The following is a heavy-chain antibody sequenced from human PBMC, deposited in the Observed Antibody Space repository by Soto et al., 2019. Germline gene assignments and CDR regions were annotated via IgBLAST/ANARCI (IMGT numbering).Heavy chain of an antibody. CDR1: GFTVSSNY. J-gene: IGHJ6*03. Sequence: GGSLRLSCAASGFTVSSNYMSWVRQAPGKGLEWVSVIYSGGSTYYADSVKGRFTISRRNSKNTLYLQMNSLRAEDTAVYYCARDRGYSYGYYYYYMDVWGKGTTVTVSS. CDR2: IYSGGST. V-gene: IGHV3-53*04. D-gene: IGHD5-18*01. CDR3: ARDRGYSYGYYYYYMDV.